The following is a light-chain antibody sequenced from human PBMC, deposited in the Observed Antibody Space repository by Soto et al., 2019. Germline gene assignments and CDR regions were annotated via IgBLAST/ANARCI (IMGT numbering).Light chain of an antibody. CDR3: SSYTSSSTLV. CDR2: DVT. V-gene: IGLV2-14*01. CDR1: SSDVGGYNY. J-gene: IGLJ2*01. Sequence: QSALTQPASASGSPGQSITISCTGTSSDVGGYNYVSWYQQHPGIAPKLLIYDVTNRPSGVSNRFSGSKSGNTASLTISGLQAEDEADYYCSSYTSSSTLVFGGGTKVTVL.